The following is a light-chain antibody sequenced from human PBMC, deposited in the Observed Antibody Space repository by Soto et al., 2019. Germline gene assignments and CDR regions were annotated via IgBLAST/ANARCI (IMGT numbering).Light chain of an antibody. CDR2: DVS. J-gene: IGLJ2*01. V-gene: IGLV2-14*01. CDR3: SSYTSSTTVV. Sequence: QSALTQPASVSGSPGQSITISCTGTSSDVGGYKYVSWYQQHPGKAPQLIIYDVSNRPSGVSNRFSGSKSGNTASLTISGLQAEDEADYYCSSYTSSTTVVFGGGTQLTVL. CDR1: SSDVGGYKY.